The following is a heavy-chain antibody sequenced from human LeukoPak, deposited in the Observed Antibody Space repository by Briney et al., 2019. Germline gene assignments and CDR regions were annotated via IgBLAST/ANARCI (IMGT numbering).Heavy chain of an antibody. CDR3: ARAHSSGYYGFYFDY. J-gene: IGHJ4*02. CDR2: INPNSGGT. Sequence: ASVKVSCKASGYTFTGYYMHWVRQAPGQGLEWMGWINPNSGGTNYAQKFQGRVTMTRDTSISTAYMELSRLRSDHTAVYYCARAHSSGYYGFYFDYRGQGTLVTVSS. D-gene: IGHD3-22*01. CDR1: GYTFTGYY. V-gene: IGHV1-2*02.